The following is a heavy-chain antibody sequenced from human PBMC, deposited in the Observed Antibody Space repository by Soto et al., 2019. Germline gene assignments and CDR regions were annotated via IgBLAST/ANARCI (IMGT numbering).Heavy chain of an antibody. CDR3: LAHCGYTREHPTYYAYAMDV. J-gene: IGHJ6*02. CDR1: GFTFNDHY. CDR2: IRNKVNSYAT. V-gene: IGHV3-72*01. D-gene: IGHD5-12*01. Sequence: HLVESGGGQVQPGGSLRLSCVASGFTFNDHYMDWVRQAPGKELEWLGRIRNKVNSYATHYAASLNGRFTISRDDLENSVYLQLNSLNTEDRAVYSCLAHCGYTREHPTYYAYAMDVWGQVVTVTVSS.